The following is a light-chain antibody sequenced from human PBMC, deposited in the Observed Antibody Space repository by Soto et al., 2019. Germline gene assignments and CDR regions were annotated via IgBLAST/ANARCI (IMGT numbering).Light chain of an antibody. CDR2: GAS. Sequence: GERATLSCKTSQSVSSNLAWYQXKPXXXXXLXXXGASTRATGIPARFSGSGSGTEFTLTISSLQSEDFAVYFCQHYNNWPPWTFGQGTKVDIK. J-gene: IGKJ1*01. CDR3: QHYNNWPPWT. CDR1: QSVSSN. V-gene: IGKV3-15*01.